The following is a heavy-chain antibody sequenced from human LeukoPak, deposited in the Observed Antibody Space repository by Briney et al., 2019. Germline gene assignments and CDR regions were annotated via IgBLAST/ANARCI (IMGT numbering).Heavy chain of an antibody. CDR3: AITPTSCGGDCGWVFDY. Sequence: SETLSLTCTVSGGSISSSSYYWGWIRQPPVRGLEWIGSIYYSGSTYYNPSLNSRVTISVDTSKNQFSLKLTSVTAADTAVYYCAITPTSCGGDCGWVFDYWGQGTLVTVSS. CDR2: IYYSGST. V-gene: IGHV4-39*01. J-gene: IGHJ4*02. CDR1: GGSISSSSYY. D-gene: IGHD2-21*02.